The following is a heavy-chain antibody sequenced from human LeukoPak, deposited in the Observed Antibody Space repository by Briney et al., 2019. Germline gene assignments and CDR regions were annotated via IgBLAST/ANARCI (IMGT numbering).Heavy chain of an antibody. CDR1: GFTFSSYS. D-gene: IGHD3-10*01. Sequence: GGSLRLSCAASGFTFSSYSMNWVRQDPGKGLEWVSYISSSSSTIYYADSVKGRFTISRDNSKNTLYLQMNSLRAEDTALYYCAKGPELWFGEFPDYWGQGTLVTVSS. V-gene: IGHV3-48*01. J-gene: IGHJ4*02. CDR2: ISSSSSTI. CDR3: AKGPELWFGEFPDY.